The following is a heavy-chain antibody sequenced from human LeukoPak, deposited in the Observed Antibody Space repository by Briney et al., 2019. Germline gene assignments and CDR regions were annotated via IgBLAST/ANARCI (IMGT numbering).Heavy chain of an antibody. V-gene: IGHV4-4*09. J-gene: IGHJ4*02. CDR1: GVSMSAYQ. CDR2: INTKGET. CDR3: ATSNDAKIAPFDH. D-gene: IGHD2-21*01. Sequence: SETLSLTCTVSGVSMSAYQWSWVRQSPEKGLEWIGCINTKGETSYNPSLKSRVTTSVDTSKSQFSLRLTSVAAADTAVYYCATSNDAKIAPFDHWGQGVPVTVSS.